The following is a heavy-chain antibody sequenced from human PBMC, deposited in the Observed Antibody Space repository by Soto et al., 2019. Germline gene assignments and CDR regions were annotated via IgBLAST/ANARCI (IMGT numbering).Heavy chain of an antibody. Sequence: VQLVESGGGVVQPGRSLRLSCAASGFTFSSYAMHWVRQAPGKGLEWVAVISYDGSNKYYADSVKGRFTISRDNSKNTLYLQMNSLRAEDTAVYYCARDSQWVYRGYFDYWGQGTLVTVSS. CDR1: GFTFSSYA. D-gene: IGHD1-26*01. V-gene: IGHV3-30-3*01. J-gene: IGHJ4*02. CDR3: ARDSQWVYRGYFDY. CDR2: ISYDGSNK.